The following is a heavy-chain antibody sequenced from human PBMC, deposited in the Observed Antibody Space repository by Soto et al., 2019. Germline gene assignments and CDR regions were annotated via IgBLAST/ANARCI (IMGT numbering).Heavy chain of an antibody. CDR2: VHPSGST. Sequence: SETLSLTCAVCRASLGDHYLAWIRQSPDKGLEWIGEVHPSGSTDYNPSLKSRLTLSLDTSKNQFSLKVASVTAADTAVYFCARGKPSGYRFGPRNFFYYGLDVWGPGTTVTVSS. CDR3: ARGKPSGYRFGPRNFFYYGLDV. J-gene: IGHJ6*02. CDR1: RASLGDHY. V-gene: IGHV4-34*01. D-gene: IGHD5-18*01.